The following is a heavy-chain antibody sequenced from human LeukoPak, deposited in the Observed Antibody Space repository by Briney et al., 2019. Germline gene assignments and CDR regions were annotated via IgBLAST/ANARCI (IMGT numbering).Heavy chain of an antibody. V-gene: IGHV4-34*01. J-gene: IGHJ4*02. CDR1: GGSFSGYY. D-gene: IGHD3-9*01. CDR2: INDSGST. CDR3: ARVSVGVTIFGPADY. Sequence: PSETLSLTCAVYGGSFSGYYWSWIRQPPGKGLEWIGEINDSGSTKYNPSLKSRVTISVDTSRNQFSLKLTSVTAADTAVYYCARVSVGVTIFGPADYWGQGTLVTVSS.